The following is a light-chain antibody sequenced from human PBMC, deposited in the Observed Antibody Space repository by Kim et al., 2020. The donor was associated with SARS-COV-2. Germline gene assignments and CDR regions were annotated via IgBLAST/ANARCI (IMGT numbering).Light chain of an antibody. CDR3: QQYGSSPLIT. V-gene: IGKV3-20*01. CDR1: QSVSNSY. CDR2: GAS. J-gene: IGKJ3*01. Sequence: EIVLTQSPGTLSLSPGERATLSCRASQSVSNSYLAWYQQRPGQAPRLLIYGASSRATGIPDRFSGSGSGTDFTLTISRLEPEDFAVYYCQQYGSSPLITFGPGTKVDIK.